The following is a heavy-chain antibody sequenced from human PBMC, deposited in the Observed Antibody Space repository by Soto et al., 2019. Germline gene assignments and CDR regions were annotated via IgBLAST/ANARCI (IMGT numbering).Heavy chain of an antibody. CDR3: ARHGTMTLGATYFDY. CDR2: MYHSGSV. Sequence: QVQLQESGPGLVEPSGTLSLACSVSGYSITTNNWWSWVRQPPGKGLEWIGEMYHSGSVSYNPSFKSRTAMSVDKSTYQFFLLLTPVTAADTAVYYSARHGTMTLGATYFDYWGQGTLVTVSS. J-gene: IGHJ4*02. V-gene: IGHV4-4*02. CDR1: GYSITTNNW. D-gene: IGHD1-26*01.